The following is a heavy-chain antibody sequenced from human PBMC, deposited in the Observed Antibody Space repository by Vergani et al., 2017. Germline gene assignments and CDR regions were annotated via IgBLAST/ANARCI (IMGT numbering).Heavy chain of an antibody. Sequence: QVQVVQSGAEVKKPGASVKVSCKASGYTFTSYGISWVRQAPGQGLEWMGWISAYNGNTNYAQKLQGRVTMTTDTSTSTAYMELRSLRSDDTAVYYCASVFQEGYYYYYYGMDVWGQGTTVTVSS. CDR2: ISAYNGNT. V-gene: IGHV1-18*01. J-gene: IGHJ6*02. CDR3: ASVFQEGYYYYYYGMDV. CDR1: GYTFTSYG. D-gene: IGHD2-8*01.